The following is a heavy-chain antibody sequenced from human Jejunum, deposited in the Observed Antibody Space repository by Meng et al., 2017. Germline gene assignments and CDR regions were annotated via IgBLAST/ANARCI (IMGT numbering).Heavy chain of an antibody. Sequence: QVQLQPSGPGLVKPSQTPSLTCAISGDSVSSNDAAWNWIRQSPSRGLEWLGRTYFRSKWYYDYEVSVRGRITINADTSKNHFSLHLNSVTPEDTAVYFCTRARAYGSAYSWFDPWGQGSLVTVSS. J-gene: IGHJ5*02. CDR3: TRARAYGSAYSWFDP. D-gene: IGHD3-10*01. CDR1: GDSVSSNDAA. CDR2: TYFRSKWYY. V-gene: IGHV6-1*01.